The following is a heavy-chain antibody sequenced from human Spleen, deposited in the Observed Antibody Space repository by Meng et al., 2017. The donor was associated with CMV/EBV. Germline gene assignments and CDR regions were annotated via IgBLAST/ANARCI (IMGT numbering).Heavy chain of an antibody. J-gene: IGHJ4*02. CDR2: IYYSGST. V-gene: IGHV4-59*01. CDR1: GGSLSSYY. CDR3: ARGPDDFDY. D-gene: IGHD1-14*01. Sequence: QVQLQESGPGLARPSETLSLTCSVSGGSLSSYYWVCIRQPPGKGLEWIGYIYYSGSTRYIPSLKSRVSMSVDTSKNQFSLKLSSVTAADTAVYYCARGPDDFDYWGQGTLVTVSS.